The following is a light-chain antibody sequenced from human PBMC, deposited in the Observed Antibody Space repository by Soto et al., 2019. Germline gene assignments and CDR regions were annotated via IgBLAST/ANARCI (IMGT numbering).Light chain of an antibody. CDR2: GAS. V-gene: IGKV3D-15*01. Sequence: EIVMKQSPATLSVTPGERATLSCSASHTVSSARLAWFQQKPGQAPRLLIYGASSRAPGIPDRFSGSGSGTEFTLTISSLQSEDFEIYYCQQYNNLPITFGQVTLLEVK. CDR1: HTVSSA. CDR3: QQYNNLPIT. J-gene: IGKJ5*01.